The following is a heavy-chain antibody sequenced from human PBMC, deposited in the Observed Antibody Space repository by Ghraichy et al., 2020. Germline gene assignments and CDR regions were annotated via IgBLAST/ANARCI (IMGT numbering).Heavy chain of an antibody. Sequence: SQTLSLTCTVSGGSVSSTSYYWSWIRQPPGKGLEWIAYVYYSGSDNYNPSLKSRVTISVDTSKNQFSLRLSSVTAADTAVYYCARGRGVGGGYLIGAFYIWGRRTMVTVSS. CDR1: GGSVSSTSYY. CDR3: ARGRGVGGGYLIGAFYI. CDR2: VYYSGSD. D-gene: IGHD1-26*01. V-gene: IGHV4-61*01. J-gene: IGHJ3*02.